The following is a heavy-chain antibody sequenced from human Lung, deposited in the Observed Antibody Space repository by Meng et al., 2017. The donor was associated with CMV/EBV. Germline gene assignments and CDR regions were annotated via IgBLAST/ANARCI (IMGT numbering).Heavy chain of an antibody. J-gene: IGHJ1*01. CDR3: ARQDFFGFSSTSCYWYFHH. D-gene: IGHD2-2*01. CDR2: IYPGVSDT. CDR1: GYSFTSYC. Sequence: GGSLRLSCKASGYSFTSYCIGWVRQMPGKGLEWVGIIYPGVSDTRYSDSVQGQFTISADKSNSTAYLQWSSLRASDTAMYYCARQDFFGFSSTSCYWYFHHWGKGTXVTVSS. V-gene: IGHV5-51*01.